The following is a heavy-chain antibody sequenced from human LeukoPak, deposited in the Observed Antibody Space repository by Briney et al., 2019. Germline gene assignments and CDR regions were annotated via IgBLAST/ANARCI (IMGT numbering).Heavy chain of an antibody. CDR1: GFNFSNLW. J-gene: IGHJ4*02. CDR3: ARDTFGPDDY. D-gene: IGHD1-14*01. Sequence: GSLRLSCAASGFNFSNLWIHWVRQAPGKGLVWVSRINSDGSSTIYADSVKGRFTISRNNAKNTLYLQMNSLRAEDTAVYYCARDTFGPDDYWGQGTLVTVSS. CDR2: INSDGSST. V-gene: IGHV3-74*01.